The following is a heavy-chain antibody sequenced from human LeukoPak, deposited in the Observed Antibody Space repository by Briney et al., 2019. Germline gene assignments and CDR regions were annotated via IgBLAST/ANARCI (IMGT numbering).Heavy chain of an antibody. J-gene: IGHJ4*02. CDR1: GYTFTGYY. D-gene: IGHD4-17*01. Sequence: ASVKVSCKASGYTFTGYYMHWVRQAPGQGLEWMGWINPNSGGTNYAQKFQGRVTMTRDTSISTAYMELSRLRSDDTAVYYCARDQEAATTLLDYWGQGTLVTVSS. V-gene: IGHV1-2*02. CDR3: ARDQEAATTLLDY. CDR2: INPNSGGT.